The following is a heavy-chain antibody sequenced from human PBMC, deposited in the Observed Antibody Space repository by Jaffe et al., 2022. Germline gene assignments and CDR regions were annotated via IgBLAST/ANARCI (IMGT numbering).Heavy chain of an antibody. V-gene: IGHV1-46*01. CDR2: INPSGGST. Sequence: QVQLVQSGAEVKKPGASVKVSCKASGYTFTSYYMHWVRQAPGQGLEWMGIINPSGGSTSYAQKFQGRVTMTRDTSTSTVYMELSSLRSEDTAVYYCARDDGVGDFNVEMATMVLDYWGQGTLVTVSS. J-gene: IGHJ4*02. CDR3: ARDDGVGDFNVEMATMVLDY. D-gene: IGHD5-12*01. CDR1: GYTFTSYY.